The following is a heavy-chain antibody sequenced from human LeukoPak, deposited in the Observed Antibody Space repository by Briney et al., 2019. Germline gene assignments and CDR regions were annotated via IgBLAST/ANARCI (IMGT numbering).Heavy chain of an antibody. CDR1: GSTFGLYS. D-gene: IGHD7-27*01. V-gene: IGHV3-48*04. Sequence: GGSLRLSCVASGSTFGLYSMNWVRQAPGKGLEWVAYITSGSTIMNYTDSVKGRFTISRDNAKNSPYLQMNSLRAEDTAVYYCARGRGGPNWGYYFDSWGQGTLVTVSS. CDR2: ITSGSTIM. CDR3: ARGRGGPNWGYYFDS. J-gene: IGHJ4*02.